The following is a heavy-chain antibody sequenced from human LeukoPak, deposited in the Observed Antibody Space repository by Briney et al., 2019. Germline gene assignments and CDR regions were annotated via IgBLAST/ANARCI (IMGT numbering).Heavy chain of an antibody. V-gene: IGHV1-2*02. Sequence: ASVKVSCKASGFTFTGFYLHWVRQAPGQGLEWMGWINPKTGDTNYAQKFQGRVTMTRDTSISTAYMELSRLRSDDTAVYYCARDKYQLLLFDYWGQGTLVTVSS. CDR1: GFTFTGFY. J-gene: IGHJ4*02. D-gene: IGHD2-2*01. CDR3: ARDKYQLLLFDY. CDR2: INPKTGDT.